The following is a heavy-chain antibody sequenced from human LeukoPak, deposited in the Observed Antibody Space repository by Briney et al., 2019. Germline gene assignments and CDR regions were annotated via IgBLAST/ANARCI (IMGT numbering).Heavy chain of an antibody. D-gene: IGHD6-13*01. V-gene: IGHV5-51*01. J-gene: IGHJ4*02. CDR3: ARIAAAGTKFFDY. CDR1: GCSFTSYW. Sequence: GESLKISCKGSGCSFTSYWIGWVRQMPGKGLEWMGIIYPGDSDTRYSPSFQGQVTISADRSISTAYLQWSSLKASDTAMYYCARIAAAGTKFFDYWGQGTLVTVSS. CDR2: IYPGDSDT.